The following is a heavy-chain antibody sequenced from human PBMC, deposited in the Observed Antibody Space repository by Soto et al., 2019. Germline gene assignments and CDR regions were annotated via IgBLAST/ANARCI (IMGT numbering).Heavy chain of an antibody. J-gene: IGHJ6*02. D-gene: IGHD4-17*01. V-gene: IGHV1-2*04. CDR3: ARGMGLERYGPYYYGMDV. Sequence: ASVKVSCKASGYTFTGYYMHWVRQAPGQGLEWMGWINPNSGGTNYAQKFQGWVTMTRDTSISTAYMELSRLRSDDTAVYYCARGMGLERYGPYYYGMDVWGQGTTVTVSS. CDR1: GYTFTGYY. CDR2: INPNSGGT.